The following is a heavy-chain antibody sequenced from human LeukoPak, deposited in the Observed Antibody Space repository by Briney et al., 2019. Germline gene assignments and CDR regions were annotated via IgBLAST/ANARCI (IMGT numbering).Heavy chain of an antibody. CDR2: IYPGDSET. CDR3: ARVIVVVPAAIRGRFDP. CDR1: GYSFTSYW. Sequence: GESLKISCKGSGYSFTSYWIGWVRQMPGKGLEWMGIIYPGDSETRYSPSFQGQVTISVDKSISTAYLQWSSLKASDTAMYYCARVIVVVPAAIRGRFDPWGQGTLVTVSS. D-gene: IGHD2-2*01. J-gene: IGHJ5*02. V-gene: IGHV5-51*01.